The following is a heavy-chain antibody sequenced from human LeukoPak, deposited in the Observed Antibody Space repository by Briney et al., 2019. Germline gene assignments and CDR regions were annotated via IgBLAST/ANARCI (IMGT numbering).Heavy chain of an antibody. CDR1: GGSISSYY. J-gene: IGHJ6*02. Sequence: PSETLSLTCTVSGGSISSYYWSWIRQPPGKGLGWIGYIYYSGSTNYNPSLKSRVTISVDTSKNQFSLKLSSVTAADTAVYYCARGSGGTIPGSYYGMDVWGQGTTVTVSS. CDR3: ARGSGGTIPGSYYGMDV. V-gene: IGHV4-59*01. D-gene: IGHD1-14*01. CDR2: IYYSGST.